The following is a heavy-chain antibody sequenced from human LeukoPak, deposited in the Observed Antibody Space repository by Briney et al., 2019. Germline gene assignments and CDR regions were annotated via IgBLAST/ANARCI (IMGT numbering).Heavy chain of an antibody. CDR2: INHSRST. J-gene: IGHJ4*02. Sequence: SETLSLTCAVYGGPFSGYYWSWIRQPPGKGLEWIGEINHSRSTNYNPSLKSRVTMSVDTSKNQFSLRLSSVTAADTAVYYCARVGGSYDDVDYWGQGTRVTVSS. CDR1: GGPFSGYY. CDR3: ARVGGSYDDVDY. D-gene: IGHD1-26*01. V-gene: IGHV4-34*01.